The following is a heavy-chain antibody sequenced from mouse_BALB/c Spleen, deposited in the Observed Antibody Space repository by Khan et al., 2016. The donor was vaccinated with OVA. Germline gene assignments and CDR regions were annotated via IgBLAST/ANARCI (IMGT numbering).Heavy chain of an antibody. J-gene: IGHJ4*01. Sequence: QVQLKQSGPGLVAPSQSLSITCTVSGFSFSRYNIHWVRQPPGKGLEWLGMIWGGGGSDYYSTLKSILNIIKDNSKSQAFLKMNSLRTDDTAVYYCARAYYRYDGYYAMDYWGQGTSVTVSS. CDR1: GFSFSRYN. V-gene: IGHV2-6-4*01. CDR2: IWGGGGS. CDR3: ARAYYRYDGYYAMDY. D-gene: IGHD2-14*01.